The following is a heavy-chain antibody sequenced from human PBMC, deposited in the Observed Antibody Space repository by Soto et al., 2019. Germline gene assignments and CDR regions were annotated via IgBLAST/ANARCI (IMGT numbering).Heavy chain of an antibody. J-gene: IGHJ4*02. CDR1: GGTFSNYA. CDR2: IIPLFGTT. D-gene: IGHD3-22*01. CDR3: ATSPYSYDTSGYLEY. V-gene: IGHV1-69*12. Sequence: QVQLVQSGAEVKKPGSSVTVSCRASGGTFSNYAINWVRQAPGQGLEWMAGIIPLFGTTNYAQKFQGRVTITADESTSTAYMELTSLRSEDTAVFYCATSPYSYDTSGYLEYWGQGTLVNVSS.